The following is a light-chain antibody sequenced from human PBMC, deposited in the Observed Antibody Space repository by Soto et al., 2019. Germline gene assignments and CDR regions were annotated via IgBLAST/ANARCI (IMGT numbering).Light chain of an antibody. CDR3: QHYDGLTQFT. V-gene: IGKV1-33*01. CDR1: QDITDH. J-gene: IGKJ3*01. Sequence: DIQLTQSPSSLSATLRDRGTITCQASQDITDHVNWYRQKVGKAPELLIYAASILEPGVPSRFSGSGVWTDFTLTINTLQPEDVGTYYCQHYDGLTQFTFGPDTIV. CDR2: AAS.